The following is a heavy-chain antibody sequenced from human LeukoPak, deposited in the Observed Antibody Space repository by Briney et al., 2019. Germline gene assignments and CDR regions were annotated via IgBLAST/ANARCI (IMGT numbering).Heavy chain of an antibody. CDR3: ATDQWEGDF. CDR1: GFTFSNAY. Sequence: GGSLRLSCVASGFTFSNAYMSWVRQAPGKGLEWVGRIKTILDGGRTDYAAPVKGRFTISRDDSKNTLYLQMKSLEAEDTAIYYCATDQWEGDFWGQGTLVTVSS. D-gene: IGHD1-26*01. V-gene: IGHV3-15*01. J-gene: IGHJ4*02. CDR2: IKTILDGGRT.